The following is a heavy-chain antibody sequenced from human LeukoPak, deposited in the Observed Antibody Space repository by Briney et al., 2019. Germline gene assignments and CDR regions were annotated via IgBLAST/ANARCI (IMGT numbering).Heavy chain of an antibody. Sequence: ASVKVSCKASGYTFTSYDINWVRQATGQGLEWMGWMNPNSGNTGYAQKFQGRVTMTRNTSLSTAYMELSSLRSEDTAVYYCARSYDSSGYYTTWDYYMDVWGKGTTVTVSS. CDR3: ARSYDSSGYYTTWDYYMDV. D-gene: IGHD3-22*01. CDR2: MNPNSGNT. CDR1: GYTFTSYD. J-gene: IGHJ6*03. V-gene: IGHV1-8*01.